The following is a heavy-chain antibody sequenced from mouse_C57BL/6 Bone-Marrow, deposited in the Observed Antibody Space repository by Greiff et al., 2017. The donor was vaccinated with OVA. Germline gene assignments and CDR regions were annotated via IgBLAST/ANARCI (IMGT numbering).Heavy chain of an antibody. Sequence: VQLQQSGAELVRPGASVKLSCTASGFNIKDDYMHWVKQRPEQGLEWIGWIDPENGDTEYASKFQGKATITAETSSNTAYLQLSSLTSEDTTVYYCTSIYYGYDGFAYWGQGTLVTVSA. CDR1: GFNIKDDY. CDR3: TSIYYGYDGFAY. CDR2: IDPENGDT. D-gene: IGHD2-2*01. V-gene: IGHV14-4*01. J-gene: IGHJ3*01.